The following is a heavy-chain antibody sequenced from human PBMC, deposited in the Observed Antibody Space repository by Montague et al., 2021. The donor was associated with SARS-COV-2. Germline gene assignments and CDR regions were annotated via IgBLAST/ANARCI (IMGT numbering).Heavy chain of an antibody. Sequence: SLRLSCAVSGFTFSSYGMHWVRQAPGKGLECVALIWYDRNNKYYADSVKGRFTISRDNTKNTLYLQMNSLRAEDTAVYYCAKALGGSYPYYYAMDVWGQGTTVTVSS. J-gene: IGHJ6*02. CDR2: IWYDRNNK. CDR1: GFTFSSYG. CDR3: AKALGGSYPYYYAMDV. D-gene: IGHD1-26*01. V-gene: IGHV3-33*06.